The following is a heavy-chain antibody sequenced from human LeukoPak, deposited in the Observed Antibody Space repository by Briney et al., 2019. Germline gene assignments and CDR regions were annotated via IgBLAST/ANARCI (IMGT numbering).Heavy chain of an antibody. J-gene: IGHJ4*02. V-gene: IGHV3-74*01. CDR2: IKSDGSST. CDR1: GLTFSSYW. D-gene: IGHD3-9*01. CDR3: AYALRYFDRLYY. Sequence: GGSLRLSCAASGLTFSSYWMHWVRQAPGKGLVWVSSIKSDGSSTTYADSVKGRFTISRDNAKNTLYLQMSSLRAEDTAVYYCAYALRYFDRLYYWGQGTLVTVSS.